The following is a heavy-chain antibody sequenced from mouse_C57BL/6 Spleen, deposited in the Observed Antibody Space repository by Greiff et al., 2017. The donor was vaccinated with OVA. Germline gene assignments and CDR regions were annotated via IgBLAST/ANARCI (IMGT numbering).Heavy chain of an antibody. Sequence: QVQLKESGPELVKPGASVKLSCKASGYTFTSYDINWVKPRPGQGLEWIGWIYPRDGSPKYNEKFKGKATLTVDTSSSTAYMELHSLTAEDSAVYFCAREEITTVVNYFDYWGQGTTLTVSS. CDR3: AREEITTVVNYFDY. D-gene: IGHD1-1*01. CDR2: IYPRDGSP. V-gene: IGHV1-85*01. CDR1: GYTFTSYD. J-gene: IGHJ2*01.